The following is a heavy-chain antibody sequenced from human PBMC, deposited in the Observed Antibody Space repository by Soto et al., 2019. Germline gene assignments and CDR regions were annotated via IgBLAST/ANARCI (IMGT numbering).Heavy chain of an antibody. J-gene: IGHJ6*03. V-gene: IGHV1-18*01. Sequence: ASVKVSCTASDYTFTNYYITWVRQAPGQGLEWMGWISAYHGNTRYPQKFQGRVTMTTDTSTSTAYMELRSLRSDDTAVYYCARVLPVVYPDDYYYYYMDVWGKGTTVTVSS. D-gene: IGHD2-15*01. CDR3: ARVLPVVYPDDYYYYYMDV. CDR2: ISAYHGNT. CDR1: DYTFTNYY.